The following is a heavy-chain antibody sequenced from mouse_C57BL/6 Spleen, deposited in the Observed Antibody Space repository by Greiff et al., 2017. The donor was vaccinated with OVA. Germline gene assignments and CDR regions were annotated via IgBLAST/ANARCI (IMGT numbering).Heavy chain of an antibody. V-gene: IGHV5-6*01. D-gene: IGHD1-3*01. CDR3: AREGLELAPDD. J-gene: IGHJ2*01. Sequence: EVQLVESGGDLVKPGGSLKLSCAASGFTFSSYGMSWVRQTPDKRLEWVATISSGGSYTYYPDSVKGRFTISRDNAKNTLYLQMSSLKSEDTAMYYGAREGLELAPDDWGQGTTLTVSS. CDR1: GFTFSSYG. CDR2: ISSGGSYT.